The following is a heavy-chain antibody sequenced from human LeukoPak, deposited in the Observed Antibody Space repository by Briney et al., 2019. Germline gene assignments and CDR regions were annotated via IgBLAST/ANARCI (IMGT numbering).Heavy chain of an antibody. CDR1: GYTFTSYY. Sequence: ASVKVSCKASGYTFTSYYMHWVRQAPGQGLEWMGWINPNSGGTNYAQKFQGRVTMTRDTSISTAYMELSRLRSDDTAVYYCATGGRLTSSYYYYMDVWGKGTTVTVSS. V-gene: IGHV1-2*02. CDR2: INPNSGGT. D-gene: IGHD3-16*01. J-gene: IGHJ6*03. CDR3: ATGGRLTSSYYYYMDV.